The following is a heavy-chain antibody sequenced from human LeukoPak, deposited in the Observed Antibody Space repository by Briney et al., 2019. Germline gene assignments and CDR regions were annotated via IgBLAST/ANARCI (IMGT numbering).Heavy chain of an antibody. CDR3: AKDIAYYYDSRGGFDI. D-gene: IGHD3-22*01. CDR1: GFTFDDYA. J-gene: IGHJ3*02. CDR2: ISWNSGSI. Sequence: GGSLRLSCAASGFTFDDYAMHWVRQAPGKGLEWVSGISWNSGSIGYADSVKGRFTISRDNAKNSLYLQMNSLRAENTALYYCAKDIAYYYDSRGGFDIWGQGTMVTVSS. V-gene: IGHV3-9*01.